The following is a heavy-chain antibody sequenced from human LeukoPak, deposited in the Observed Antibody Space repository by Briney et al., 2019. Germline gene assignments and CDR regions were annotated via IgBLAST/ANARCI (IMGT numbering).Heavy chain of an antibody. CDR1: GGSISSGSYY. J-gene: IGHJ4*02. CDR3: ARTLGRGSADY. CDR2: IYTSGST. V-gene: IGHV4-61*02. D-gene: IGHD3-10*01. Sequence: SQTLSLTCTVSGGSISSGSYYWSWIRQPAGKGLEWIGRIYTSGSTNYNPSLKSRVTISLDTSKNQFSLKLSSVTAADTAVYYCARTLGRGSADYWGQGTLVTVSS.